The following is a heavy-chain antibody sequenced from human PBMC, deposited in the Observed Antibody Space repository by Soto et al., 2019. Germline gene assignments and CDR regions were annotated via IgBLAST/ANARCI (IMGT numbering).Heavy chain of an antibody. Sequence: SLRLSCAASGFTFSSYWMSWVRQAPGKGLEWVANIKQDGSEKYYVDSVKGRFTISRDNAKNSLYLQMNSLRAEDTAVYYCARVFLWFGEYYYYYGMDVWGQGTTVTVSS. D-gene: IGHD3-10*01. CDR1: GFTFSSYW. J-gene: IGHJ6*02. CDR2: IKQDGSEK. CDR3: ARVFLWFGEYYYYYGMDV. V-gene: IGHV3-7*01.